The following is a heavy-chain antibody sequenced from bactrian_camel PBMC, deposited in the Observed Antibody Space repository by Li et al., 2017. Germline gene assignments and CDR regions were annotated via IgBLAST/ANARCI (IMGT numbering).Heavy chain of an antibody. D-gene: IGHD1*01. J-gene: IGHJ4*01. CDR3: AVLRGGRYPSCTTLDAHY. V-gene: IGHV3S40*01. Sequence: VQLVESGGVLVQPGGSLRLSCAGSGFTFSEYDMAWVRQAPGKGLEWLAVTYGRDGGTYFADVVKDRFTISRDNAKETLYLQMDNPAPEDTAMYYCAVLRGGRYPSCTTLDAHYMGQGTQVTV. CDR1: GFTFSEYD. CDR2: TYGRDGGT.